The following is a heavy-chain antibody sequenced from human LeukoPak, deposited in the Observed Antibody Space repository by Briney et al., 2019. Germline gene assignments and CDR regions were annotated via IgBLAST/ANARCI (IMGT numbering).Heavy chain of an antibody. J-gene: IGHJ4*02. CDR2: IYSGGST. CDR1: GFTFDDYG. CDR3: ARDSLYCGGDCYGH. V-gene: IGHV3-53*01. Sequence: PGGSLRLSCAASGFTFDDYGLSWVRQAPGKGLEWVSVIYSGGSTYYADSVKGRFTISRDNSKNTLYLQMNSLRAEDTAVYYCARDSLYCGGDCYGHWGQGTLVTVSS. D-gene: IGHD2-21*02.